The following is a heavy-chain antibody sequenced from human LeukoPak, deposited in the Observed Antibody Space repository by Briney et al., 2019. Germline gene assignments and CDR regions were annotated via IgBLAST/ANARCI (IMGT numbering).Heavy chain of an antibody. V-gene: IGHV1-8*03. Sequence: ASVKVSCKASRYTFTSYDINGVRQATGQGLEWMGWMNPNSGNTGYAQKFQGRVTITRNTSISTAYMELSSVRSEYTAVYYCARAPYGGKVVGYYYMDVWGKGTTVTVSS. CDR3: ARAPYGGKVVGYYYMDV. D-gene: IGHD4-23*01. CDR1: RYTFTSYD. CDR2: MNPNSGNT. J-gene: IGHJ6*03.